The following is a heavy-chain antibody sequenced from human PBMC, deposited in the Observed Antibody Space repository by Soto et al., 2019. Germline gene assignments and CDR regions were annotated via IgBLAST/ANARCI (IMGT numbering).Heavy chain of an antibody. CDR2: VYHTGAT. CDR3: ARGGNRYSNVASGVGGFDF. Sequence: SETLSLTCTFSCASIISSYWSWIRQSPERGLEWIAYVYHTGATNYNPSLKSRVTISLDTSKGQFSLNLTSLTTADTAVYFCARGGNRYSNVASGVGGFDFWGQGSLVTSPQ. CDR1: CASIISSY. D-gene: IGHD5-12*01. J-gene: IGHJ4*02. V-gene: IGHV4-59*01.